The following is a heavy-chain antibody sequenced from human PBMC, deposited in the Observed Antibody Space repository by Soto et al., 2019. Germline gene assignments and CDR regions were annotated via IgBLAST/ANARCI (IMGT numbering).Heavy chain of an antibody. CDR2: IIPTLHIA. CDR1: GGSFSSYT. V-gene: IGHV1-69*02. Sequence: QVQLVQSGAEVKKPGSSVKVSCKASGGSFSSYTFSWVRQAPGQGLEWMGRIIPTLHIANYAQKFQGRVSLTADESTRTDYMELSSLRADDTAVYYCARHNGMATVLDYWGQRPLVTVSS. CDR3: ARHNGMATVLDY. J-gene: IGHJ4*02. D-gene: IGHD5-12*01.